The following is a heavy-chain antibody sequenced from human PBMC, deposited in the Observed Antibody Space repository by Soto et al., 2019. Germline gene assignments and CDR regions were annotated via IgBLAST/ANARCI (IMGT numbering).Heavy chain of an antibody. Sequence: EVQLLESGGGLVQPGGSLRLSCAASGFTFSSYAMSWVRQAPGKGLEWVSAISGSGGSTYYADSVKGRFTISRDNSKNTLYLQMKSLRAEDTAVYYCAKSKAMIVVVSDAFDIWGQGTMVTVSS. D-gene: IGHD3-22*01. CDR1: GFTFSSYA. CDR2: ISGSGGST. V-gene: IGHV3-23*01. CDR3: AKSKAMIVVVSDAFDI. J-gene: IGHJ3*02.